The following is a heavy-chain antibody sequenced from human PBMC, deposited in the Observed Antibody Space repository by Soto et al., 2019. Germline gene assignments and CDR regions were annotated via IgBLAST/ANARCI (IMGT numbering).Heavy chain of an antibody. Sequence: PGRSLRLSCAASGFILGNHGMTWARQAPGRALEWVSTIKASAVDTHYADSVKGRFTLSRDNSNRMLRLQMNSLRAEDPAIYYCGSWVSAHFDFWGPGTEVTVSS. CDR1: GFILGNHG. CDR3: GSWVSAHFDF. CDR2: IKASAVDT. D-gene: IGHD2-8*01. V-gene: IGHV3-23*01. J-gene: IGHJ4*02.